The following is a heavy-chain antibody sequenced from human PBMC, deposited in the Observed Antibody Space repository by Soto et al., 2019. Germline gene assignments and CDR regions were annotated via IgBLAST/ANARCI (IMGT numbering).Heavy chain of an antibody. V-gene: IGHV3-23*01. J-gene: IGHJ3*02. Sequence: EVQLLESGGGLVQPGESLRLSCAASGLTLSSYAMTWVRQAPGKGLVYVSSITASGDKTYYADTAKGRFTISRDNSKNTVYLQMNSLRADDTAVYFCARDVRGAFDIWGQGTMVTVSS. CDR2: ITASGDKT. CDR3: ARDVRGAFDI. CDR1: GLTLSSYA. D-gene: IGHD3-10*02.